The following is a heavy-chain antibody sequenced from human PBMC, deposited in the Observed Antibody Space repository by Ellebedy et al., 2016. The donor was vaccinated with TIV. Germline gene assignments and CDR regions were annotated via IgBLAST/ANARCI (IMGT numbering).Heavy chain of an antibody. V-gene: IGHV4-59*01. Sequence: MPSETLSLTCTVSGDSISSYYWSWIRQPPGKGLEWLGYIYYSGTTNYNPSLRSRATIPVDTSKNQFSLNLTSVTAADTAVYYCARGRAVGSWGQGTLVTVSS. CDR1: GDSISSYY. J-gene: IGHJ5*02. CDR3: ARGRAVGS. D-gene: IGHD1-26*01. CDR2: IYYSGTT.